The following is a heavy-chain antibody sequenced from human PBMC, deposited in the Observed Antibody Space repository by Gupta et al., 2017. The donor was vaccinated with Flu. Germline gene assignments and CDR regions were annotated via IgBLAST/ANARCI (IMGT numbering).Heavy chain of an antibody. CDR3: ARVPASKGFDY. Sequence: EVQLVESGGGLVKPGGSLRLSCAASGFTFSSYSMNWVRQAPGKGLEWVSSISSNSSYLYYPDSLKGRFTISRDNAKNSLYLQMNSLRAEDTAVYYCARVPASKGFDYWGQGTLVTVSS. V-gene: IGHV3-21*02. CDR2: ISSNSSYL. J-gene: IGHJ4*02. CDR1: GFTFSSYS.